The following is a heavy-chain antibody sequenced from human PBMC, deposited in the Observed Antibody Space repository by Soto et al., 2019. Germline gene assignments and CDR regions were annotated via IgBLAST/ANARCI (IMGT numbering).Heavy chain of an antibody. V-gene: IGHV4-59*01. CDR3: ARSIAARRFDY. J-gene: IGHJ4*02. Sequence: SETLSLTCTVSGGSISSYYWSWTRQPPGKGLEWIGYIYYSGSTNYNPSLKSRVTISVDTSKNQFSLKLSSVTAADTAVYYCARSIAARRFDYWGQGTLVTVSS. D-gene: IGHD6-6*01. CDR2: IYYSGST. CDR1: GGSISSYY.